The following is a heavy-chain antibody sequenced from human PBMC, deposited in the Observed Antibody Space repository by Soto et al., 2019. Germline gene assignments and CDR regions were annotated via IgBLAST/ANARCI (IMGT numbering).Heavy chain of an antibody. CDR3: AQTYRRDQQPLQYSWFDP. D-gene: IGHD6-13*01. V-gene: IGHV3-23*01. CDR2: ISDSGGNT. Sequence: EVQLLESGGGLVQPGGSLRLSCAASGFTFSTYAMGWVRQAPGKGLEWVSSISDSGGNTHYADSVKGRFTISRDNSKNTLYLQINGLRAGDTAICSCAQTYRRDQQPLQYSWFDPWGQGTLVTVSS. J-gene: IGHJ5*02. CDR1: GFTFSTYA.